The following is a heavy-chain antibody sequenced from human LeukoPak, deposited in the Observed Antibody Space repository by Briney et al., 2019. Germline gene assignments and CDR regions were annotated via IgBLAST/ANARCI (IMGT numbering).Heavy chain of an antibody. CDR1: GGSISSSSYY. V-gene: IGHV4-39*07. CDR3: AREYSWYYFDY. Sequence: SETLSLTCTVSGGSISSSSYYWGWIRQPPGKGLEWIGSIYYSGSTYYNPSLKSRVTISVDTSKNQFSLKLSSVTAADTAVYYCAREYSWYYFDYWGQGTLVTVSS. J-gene: IGHJ4*02. D-gene: IGHD2-15*01. CDR2: IYYSGST.